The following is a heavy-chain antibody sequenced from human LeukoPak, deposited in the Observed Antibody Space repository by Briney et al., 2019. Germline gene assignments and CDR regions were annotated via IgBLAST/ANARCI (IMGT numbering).Heavy chain of an antibody. CDR3: ARVGSYYDMDV. J-gene: IGHJ6*02. V-gene: IGHV3-53*01. CDR2: IESGGST. D-gene: IGHD3-10*01. Sequence: GGSLRLSCAASGFTVSSKYMNWVRQAPGKGLEWVSVIESGGSTYYADSVKGRFTVSRDNFQNTLYLQMNGLRAEDTAVYYCARVGSYYDMDVWGQGTTVTVSS. CDR1: GFTVSSKY.